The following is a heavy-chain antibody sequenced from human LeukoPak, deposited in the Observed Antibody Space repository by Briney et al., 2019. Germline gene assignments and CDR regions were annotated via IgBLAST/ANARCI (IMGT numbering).Heavy chain of an antibody. CDR1: GFSFSYHG. CDR2: ISSSGSDI. D-gene: IGHD4-23*01. V-gene: IGHV3-21*05. Sequence: GGSLRLSCAASGFSFSYHGMNWVRQAPGKGLEWVSYISSSGSDIYYADSVKGRFTISRDNAKNSLYLHMNSLRAEDTAVYYCARDYGGSSPFDYWGQGTLVTVSS. CDR3: ARDYGGSSPFDY. J-gene: IGHJ4*02.